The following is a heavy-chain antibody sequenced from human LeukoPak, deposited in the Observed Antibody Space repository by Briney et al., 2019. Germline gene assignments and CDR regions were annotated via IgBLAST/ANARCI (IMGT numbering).Heavy chain of an antibody. D-gene: IGHD3-10*01. J-gene: IGHJ3*02. Sequence: GESLKISCKGSGYSFTSYWIGWVRQMPGNGLEWMGIIYPGDSDTRYSPSFQDQVTISADKSISTAYLQWSSLKASDTAIYYCARPTYYGSGSYGPDAFDIWGQGTMVTVSS. CDR1: GYSFTSYW. CDR3: ARPTYYGSGSYGPDAFDI. CDR2: IYPGDSDT. V-gene: IGHV5-51*01.